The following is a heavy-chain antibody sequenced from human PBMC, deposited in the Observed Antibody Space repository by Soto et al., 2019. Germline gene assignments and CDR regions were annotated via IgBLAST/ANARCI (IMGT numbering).Heavy chain of an antibody. Sequence: PSETLSLTCAVSGGSISSGGYSWSWIRQPPGKGLEWIGYTYHGGSTYYNPSLKSRVTISVDRSKNQFSLKLSSVTAADTAVYYCARAPTSLNAEYYYYYGMDVWGQGTTVTVSS. CDR3: ARAPTSLNAEYYYYYGMDV. V-gene: IGHV4-30-2*01. CDR1: GGSISSGGYS. J-gene: IGHJ6*02. CDR2: TYHGGST. D-gene: IGHD1-1*01.